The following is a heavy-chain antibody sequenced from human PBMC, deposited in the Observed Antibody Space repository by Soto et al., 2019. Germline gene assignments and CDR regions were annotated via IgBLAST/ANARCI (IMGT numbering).Heavy chain of an antibody. J-gene: IGHJ4*02. CDR3: ARDSDLAVAGCFDY. CDR2: IYYSGST. CDR1: GGSISSYY. V-gene: IGHV4-59*01. Sequence: SETLSLTCTVSGGSISSYYWSWIRQPPGKGLEWIGYIYYSGSTNYNPSLKSRVTISVDTSKNQFSLKLSSVTAADTAVYYCARDSDLAVAGCFDYWGQGTLVTVSS. D-gene: IGHD6-19*01.